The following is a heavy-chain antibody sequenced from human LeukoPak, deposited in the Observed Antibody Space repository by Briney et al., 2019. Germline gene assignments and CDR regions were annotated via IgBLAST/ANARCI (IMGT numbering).Heavy chain of an antibody. CDR1: GFTLSSYA. J-gene: IGHJ4*02. CDR3: AKAPVTTCRGAFCYPFDS. Sequence: GGSLRLSCAASGFTLSSYAMSWVRQGPGKGLEWVSAISVSGNTYHADSVKGRFTISRDSYKNTLYLQMNSLRAEDAAVYYCAKAPVTTCRGAFCYPFDSWGQGTLVTVSS. V-gene: IGHV3-23*01. D-gene: IGHD2-15*01. CDR2: ISVSGNT.